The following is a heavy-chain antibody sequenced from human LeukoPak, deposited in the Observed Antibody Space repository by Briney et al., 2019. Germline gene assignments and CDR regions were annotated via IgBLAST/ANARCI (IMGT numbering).Heavy chain of an antibody. CDR1: GFTFSSYA. Sequence: PGGSLRLSCAASGFTFSSYAMSWVRQAPGKGLEWVSAISGSAGSTYYADSVKGRFTISRDNSKNKLYLQMNSLRAEDTAVYYCARGNLEIAARLGYYYYYMDVWGKGTKVTVSS. V-gene: IGHV3-23*01. J-gene: IGHJ6*03. D-gene: IGHD6-6*01. CDR2: ISGSAGST. CDR3: ARGNLEIAARLGYYYYYMDV.